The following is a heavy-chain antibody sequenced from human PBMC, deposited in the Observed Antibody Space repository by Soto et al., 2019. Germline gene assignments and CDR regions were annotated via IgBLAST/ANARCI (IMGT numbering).Heavy chain of an antibody. CDR1: SVVFSHGW. Sequence: GGSLRLSCVDSSVVFSHGWMYWVRQAPGTGLEWVGRIKSRPDGGTTDYAAPVKGRFTISRDDSKNTLFLQMDSLKIEDTGAYYCSTGPRPNSGAVGGTPTNLKFWGQGAQVTLSS. CDR3: STGPRPNSGAVGGTPTNLKF. CDR2: IKSRPDGGTT. J-gene: IGHJ4*02. D-gene: IGHD1-26*01. V-gene: IGHV3-15*07.